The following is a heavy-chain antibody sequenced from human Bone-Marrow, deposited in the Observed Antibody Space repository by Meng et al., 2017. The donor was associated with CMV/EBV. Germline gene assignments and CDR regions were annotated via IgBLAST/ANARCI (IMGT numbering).Heavy chain of an antibody. D-gene: IGHD2-21*01. J-gene: IGHJ5*02. CDR2: INPDTGGT. V-gene: IGHV1-2*02. CDR3: ARDRDPLVAIRLGWFAP. Sequence: ASVKVSCKASGYTFTDHYLHWVRQAPGQGLEWMGWINPDTGGTNYAQKFQGRVTMTRDTSINTAYMELNRVRSDDTAVYYCARDRDPLVAIRLGWFAPWGPGPLVTCSS. CDR1: GYTFTDHY.